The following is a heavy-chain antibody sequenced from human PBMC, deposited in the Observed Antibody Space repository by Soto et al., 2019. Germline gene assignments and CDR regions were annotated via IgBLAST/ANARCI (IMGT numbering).Heavy chain of an antibody. CDR1: GFTFSSNS. CDR3: ARGWKQLVLFDY. V-gene: IGHV3-48*01. Sequence: EVQLVESGGGLVQPGGSLRLSCAASGFTFSSNSMNWVRQAPGKGLEWISYISSTSSTIYYADSVKGRFTISRDNAKNSLYLQMNNLRAEDTAVYYCARGWKQLVLFDYWGQGTLVTVSS. J-gene: IGHJ4*02. CDR2: ISSTSSTI. D-gene: IGHD6-6*01.